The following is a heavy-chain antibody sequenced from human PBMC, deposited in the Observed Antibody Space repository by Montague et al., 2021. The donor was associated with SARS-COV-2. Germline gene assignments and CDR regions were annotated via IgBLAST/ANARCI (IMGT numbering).Heavy chain of an antibody. CDR2: ISYDGSNK. J-gene: IGHJ3*02. V-gene: IGHV3-30-3*01. CDR3: ARENIAPDALDI. D-gene: IGHD2/OR15-2a*01. Sequence: SLRLSCAASGFTFSSNAMHWVRQAPGQGLEWVAVISYDGSNKYYADSVKGRFTISRDKSKNKLYLQMNSLRDEDTAVYYCARENIAPDALDIWGQGTTVTVTS. CDR1: GFTFSSNA.